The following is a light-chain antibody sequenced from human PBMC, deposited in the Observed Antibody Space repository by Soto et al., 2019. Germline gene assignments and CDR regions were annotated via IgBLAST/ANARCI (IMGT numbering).Light chain of an antibody. CDR1: QGISTY. J-gene: IGKJ3*01. CDR3: QQSYIIPRT. V-gene: IGKV1-27*01. CDR2: AAS. Sequence: DIQMTQSPSSLSASVGDRVTITCRASQGISTYLAWYQQKPGKGPNLLIYAASALQSGVPSRFSGGGSGTEFTLTISSLQPEDVATYYCQQSYIIPRTFGPGTKVDIK.